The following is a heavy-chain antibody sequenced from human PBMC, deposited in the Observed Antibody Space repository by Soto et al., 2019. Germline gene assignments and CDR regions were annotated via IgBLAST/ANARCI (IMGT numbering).Heavy chain of an antibody. D-gene: IGHD3-10*01. V-gene: IGHV1-69*13. CDR2: IIPIIGTP. Sequence: AVKVSCKASGGTFRNHVFNWVRQAPGQGLEWMGGIIPIIGTPNYAQKFQGRVTITADASTSTVYLEVSSLRSQDTAVYYCARDLEFRDGNISHLDYWGQGTLVTVSS. CDR3: ARDLEFRDGNISHLDY. CDR1: GGTFRNHV. J-gene: IGHJ4*02.